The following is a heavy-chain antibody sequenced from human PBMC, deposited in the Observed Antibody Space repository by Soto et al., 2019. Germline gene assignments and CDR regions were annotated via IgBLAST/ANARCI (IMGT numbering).Heavy chain of an antibody. CDR2: IKQDGGEE. CDR1: GFTFSDYS. D-gene: IGHD6-13*01. Sequence: GGSLRLSCAASGFTFSDYSMSWVRQSPGKGLEGVANIKQDGGEEDYVDSVKGRLTISRDNAKNSLYLQMNSLRAEDTAVYYCARDRGIAAHRYYYYYGMDVWGQGTTVTVSS. V-gene: IGHV3-7*01. CDR3: ARDRGIAAHRYYYYYGMDV. J-gene: IGHJ6*02.